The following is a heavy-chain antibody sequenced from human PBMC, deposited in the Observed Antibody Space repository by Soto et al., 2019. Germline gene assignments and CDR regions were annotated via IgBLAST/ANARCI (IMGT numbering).Heavy chain of an antibody. J-gene: IGHJ4*02. D-gene: IGHD2-8*02. CDR3: XXXXXXPDGPGDY. V-gene: IGHV1-3*01. CDR1: GYTFTNYA. Sequence: QVQLVQSGAEVKKPGASVKVSCKASGYTFTNYAMHWVRQAPGQRLEWMGWINAGNGNTKYSQKFQGRVTITRDTXXXXXXXXXXXXXXXXXXVXYXXXXXXXPDGPGDYWGQGTLVTVSS. CDR2: INAGNGNT.